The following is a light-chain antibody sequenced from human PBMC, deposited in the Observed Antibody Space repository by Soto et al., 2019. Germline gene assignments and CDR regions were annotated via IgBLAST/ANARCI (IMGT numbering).Light chain of an antibody. CDR3: QQYSDWPPEYT. Sequence: EIVLTQSPATLSVSLGEGATLSCRASQSVGSKLAWYQQNPGQAPRLLIFGVSTRANGVPARFRGSGSWTDFSLTIRSLESEDFAVYYCQQYSDWPPEYTFGQGTKLDIK. CDR2: GVS. V-gene: IGKV3-15*01. J-gene: IGKJ2*01. CDR1: QSVGSK.